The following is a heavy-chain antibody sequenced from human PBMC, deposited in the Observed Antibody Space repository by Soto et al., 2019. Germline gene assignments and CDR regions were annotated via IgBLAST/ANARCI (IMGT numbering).Heavy chain of an antibody. CDR3: ARDKTTDYYDSSGYYSGVRTRYYYYGMDV. J-gene: IGHJ6*02. CDR1: GYTFTGYY. CDR2: INPNSGGT. D-gene: IGHD3-22*01. Sequence: GASVKVSCKASGYTFTGYYMHWVRQAPGQGLEWMGRINPNSGGTSYAQKFQGRVTMTRDTSTSTVYMELSRLRSEDTAVYYCARDKTTDYYDSSGYYSGVRTRYYYYGMDVWGQGTTVTVSS. V-gene: IGHV1-46*01.